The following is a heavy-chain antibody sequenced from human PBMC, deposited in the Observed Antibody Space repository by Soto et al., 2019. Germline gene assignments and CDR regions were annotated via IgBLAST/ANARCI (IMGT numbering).Heavy chain of an antibody. CDR2: ISGSGGST. J-gene: IGHJ5*02. D-gene: IGHD6-19*01. CDR1: GFTFSSYA. CDR3: AKDLSIGAVAGTESWFDP. Sequence: GGSLRLACAASGFTFSSYAMSWVRQAPGKGLEWVSAISGSGGSTYYADSVKGRFTISRDNSKNTLYLQMNSLRAEDTAVYYCAKDLSIGAVAGTESWFDPWGQRTLVTVSS. V-gene: IGHV3-23*01.